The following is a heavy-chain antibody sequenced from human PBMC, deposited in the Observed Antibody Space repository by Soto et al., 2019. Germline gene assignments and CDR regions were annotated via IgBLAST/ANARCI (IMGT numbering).Heavy chain of an antibody. CDR1: GFTFSSYS. V-gene: IGHV3-21*01. J-gene: IGHJ2*01. CDR3: ARVYGDYWYFDL. CDR2: ISSSSSYI. Sequence: EVQLVESGGGLVKPGGSLRLSCAASGFTFSSYSMNWVRQAPGKGLEWVSSISSSSSYIYYADSVKGRFTISRDNAKNSLYLQMNSLRAEDMAVYYCARVYGDYWYFDLWGRGTLVTVSS. D-gene: IGHD4-17*01.